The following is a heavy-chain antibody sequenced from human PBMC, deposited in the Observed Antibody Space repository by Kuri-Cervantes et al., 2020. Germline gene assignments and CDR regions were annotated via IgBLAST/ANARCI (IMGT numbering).Heavy chain of an antibody. CDR1: GFTFSSYA. Sequence: GESLKISCAASGFTFSSYAMHWVRQAPGKGLEWVAVISYDGSNKYYADSVKGRFTISRDNSKNTLYLQMNSLRAEDTAVYYCARDRGIVGFFESGLGYWGQGTLVTVSS. D-gene: IGHD1-26*01. J-gene: IGHJ4*02. CDR3: ARDRGIVGFFESGLGY. V-gene: IGHV3-30-3*01. CDR2: ISYDGSNK.